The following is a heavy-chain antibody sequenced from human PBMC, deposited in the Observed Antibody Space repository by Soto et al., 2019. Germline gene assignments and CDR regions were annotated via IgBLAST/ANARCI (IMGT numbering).Heavy chain of an antibody. CDR2: ISYDGSNK. CDR1: GFTFSSYG. V-gene: IGHV3-30*18. Sequence: QVQLVESGGGVVQPGRSLRLSCAASGFTFSSYGMHWVRQAPGKGLEWVAVISYDGSNKYYADSVKGRFTISRDNSKNTLYLQMNSLRAEDTAVYYCAKDLGYQPDWGQGTLVTVSS. CDR3: AKDLGYQPD. J-gene: IGHJ4*02. D-gene: IGHD2-2*01.